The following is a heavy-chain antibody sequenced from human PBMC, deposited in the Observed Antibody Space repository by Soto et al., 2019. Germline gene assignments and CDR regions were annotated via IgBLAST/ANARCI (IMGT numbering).Heavy chain of an antibody. J-gene: IGHJ4*02. D-gene: IGHD4-4*01. V-gene: IGHV3-23*01. CDR2: ISGSGGNT. CDR3: AKGFQVSRPYTFDY. CDR1: GFKFSSSA. Sequence: PGGSLRLSCAASGFKFSSSAMSWVRQAPGKGLEWVSAISGSGGNTWYADSVKGRFTISRDNSENTLYLVLNSLRAEDTAVYYCAKGFQVSRPYTFDYWGLGTLVTASS.